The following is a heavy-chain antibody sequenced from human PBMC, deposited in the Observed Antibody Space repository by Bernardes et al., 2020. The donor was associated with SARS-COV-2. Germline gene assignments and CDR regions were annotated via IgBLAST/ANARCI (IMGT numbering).Heavy chain of an antibody. J-gene: IGHJ4*02. CDR1: GFTFSSYS. CDR3: AMVSSNYFDY. CDR2: ISSSSSTI. Sequence: GRSLRLSCAASGFTFSSYSMNWVRQAPGKGLEWVSYISSSSSTIYYADSVKGRFTISRDNAKNSLYLQMNSLRAEDTAVYYCAMVSSNYFDYWGQGTLVTVSS. V-gene: IGHV3-48*01. D-gene: IGHD6-13*01.